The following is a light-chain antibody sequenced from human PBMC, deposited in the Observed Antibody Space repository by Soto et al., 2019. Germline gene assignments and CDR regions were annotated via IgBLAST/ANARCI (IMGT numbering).Light chain of an antibody. CDR2: DAS. CDR1: QSISSW. V-gene: IGKV1-5*01. J-gene: IGKJ1*01. CDR3: QQYNGYWT. Sequence: DIQMTQSPSTLSASVGDRVTITCRASQSISSWLAWYQQKPGKAPKLLIYDASSLESGVPSRFSGSGYGTEFTLTISSLQPDDFATYYCQQYNGYWTFGQGTKVDIK.